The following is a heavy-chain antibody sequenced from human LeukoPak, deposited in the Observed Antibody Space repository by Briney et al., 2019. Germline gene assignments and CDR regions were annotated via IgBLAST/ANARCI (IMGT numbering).Heavy chain of an antibody. D-gene: IGHD6-19*01. J-gene: IGHJ4*02. V-gene: IGHV3-23*01. Sequence: LSGGSLRLSCAASGFTFSSYAMSWVRQAPGKGLEWVSVISDSGGSTVYTDSVKGRFTISRDNSKNTLFLQMNSLRAEDTAVYYCAKDRGSSGSYFDYWGQGTLVTVSS. CDR2: ISDSGGST. CDR1: GFTFSSYA. CDR3: AKDRGSSGSYFDY.